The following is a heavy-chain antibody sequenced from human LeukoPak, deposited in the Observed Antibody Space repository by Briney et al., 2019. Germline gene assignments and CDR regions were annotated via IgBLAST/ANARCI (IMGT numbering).Heavy chain of an antibody. V-gene: IGHV4-61*02. CDR2: IYTSGST. Sequence: SETLSLTCTVSGGSISSGSYYWSWIRQPAGKGLEWIGRIYTSGSTNYNPSLKSRVTISVDTSKNQFPLKLSSVTAADTAVYYCARGLRGWEGWFDPWGQGTLVTVSS. CDR3: ARGLRGWEGWFDP. J-gene: IGHJ5*02. D-gene: IGHD1-26*01. CDR1: GGSISSGSYY.